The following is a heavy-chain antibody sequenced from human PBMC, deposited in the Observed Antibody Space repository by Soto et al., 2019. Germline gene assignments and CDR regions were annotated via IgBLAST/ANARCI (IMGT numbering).Heavy chain of an antibody. V-gene: IGHV1-2*04. J-gene: IGHJ4*02. CDR3: ARGEGSGWYGTPGDY. CDR1: GYTFTGYY. Sequence: QVQLVQSGAEVKKPGASVKVSCKASGYTFTGYYMHWVRQAPGQGLEWMGWINPNSGGTNYAQKFQGWVTMNRDKSISTAYMELSRLRSDDTAVYYCARGEGSGWYGTPGDYWGQGTLVTVSS. CDR2: INPNSGGT. D-gene: IGHD6-19*01.